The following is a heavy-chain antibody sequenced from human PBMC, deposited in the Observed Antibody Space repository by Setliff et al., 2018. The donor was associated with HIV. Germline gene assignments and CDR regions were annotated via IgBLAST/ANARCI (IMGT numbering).Heavy chain of an antibody. V-gene: IGHV4-31*03. D-gene: IGHD7-27*01. J-gene: IGHJ2*01. CDR3: ARALGIGGWYFDL. CDR2: IYYSGST. Sequence: PSETLSLTCTVSGRSISSGGYYWSWSRQYPGKGLEWIGNIYYSGSTYYNPSLTSRATISVDTSKNHFSLKLTSVTAADTAVYYCARALGIGGWYFDLWGRGILVTVSS. CDR1: GRSISSGGYY.